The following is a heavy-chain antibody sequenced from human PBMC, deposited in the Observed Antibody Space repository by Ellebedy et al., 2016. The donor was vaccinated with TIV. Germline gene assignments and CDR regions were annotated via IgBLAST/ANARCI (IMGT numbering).Heavy chain of an antibody. D-gene: IGHD6-13*01. V-gene: IGHV3-11*06. CDR1: GFTFSDYS. J-gene: IGHJ4*02. CDR2: ITLSSSQT. CDR3: ATLFSTTWFYFNS. Sequence: PGGSLRLSCVASGFTFSDYSMAWIRQAPGKGLEWVSFITLSSSQTDYADSVRGRLTISRDNAQKSLYLQMNSLRAEDTAVYYCATLFSTTWFYFNSWGQGTLVTVSS.